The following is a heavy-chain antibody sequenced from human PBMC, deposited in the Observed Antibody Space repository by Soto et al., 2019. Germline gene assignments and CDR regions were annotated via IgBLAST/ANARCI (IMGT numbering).Heavy chain of an antibody. D-gene: IGHD2-21*02. Sequence: SETLSLTCAVSGYPISSGYYWGWIRQPPGKGLECIASIYHSGSTYFNPSLKSRVTISVDTSKNHFSLKLNSVTAADTAVYYCAREYVYCGGDCYSDAFDIWGQGTMVTVSS. J-gene: IGHJ3*02. CDR2: IYHSGST. V-gene: IGHV4-38-2*02. CDR1: GYPISSGYY. CDR3: AREYVYCGGDCYSDAFDI.